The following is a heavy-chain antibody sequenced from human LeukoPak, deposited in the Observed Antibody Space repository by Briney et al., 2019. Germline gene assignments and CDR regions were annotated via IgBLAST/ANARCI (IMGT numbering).Heavy chain of an antibody. CDR1: GFTFSSYS. CDR3: ATGAAAGTAFDY. CDR2: ISSSSNYI. V-gene: IGHV3-21*01. D-gene: IGHD6-13*01. Sequence: PGGSLRLSCAAFGFTFSSYSMNWVRQAPGKGLEWVSSISSSSNYIYYADSVKGRFTISRDNAKNSLYLQMNSLRAEDTAVYYCATGAAAGTAFDYWGQGTLVTVSS. J-gene: IGHJ4*02.